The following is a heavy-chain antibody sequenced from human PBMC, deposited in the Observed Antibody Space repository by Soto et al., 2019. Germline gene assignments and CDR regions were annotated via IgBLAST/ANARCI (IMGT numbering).Heavy chain of an antibody. D-gene: IGHD2-21*02. V-gene: IGHV1-18*04. CDR1: GYTFTSYG. CDR2: ISAYNGNT. CDR3: ARGPYCGGDCYYDAFDI. Sequence: GGSVKVSCKASGYTFTSYGSSWVRQAPGQGLEWMGWISAYNGNTNYAQKLQGRVTMTTDTSTSTAYMELRSLRSDDTAVYYCARGPYCGGDCYYDAFDIWGQGTMVTVSS. J-gene: IGHJ3*02.